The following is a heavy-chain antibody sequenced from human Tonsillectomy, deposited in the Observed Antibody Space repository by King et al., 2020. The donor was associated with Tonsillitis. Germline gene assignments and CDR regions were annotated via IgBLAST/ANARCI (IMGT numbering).Heavy chain of an antibody. Sequence: VQLVESGGGLVQPGGSLRLSCAASGFTFSSYSMNWVRQAPGKGLEWVSYISSSSSTIYYADSVKGRFTISRDNAKNSLYLQMNSLRAEDTAVYYCARGSGWERLCSSTSCLYTQYFQHWGQGTLVTVSS. CDR2: ISSSSSTI. J-gene: IGHJ1*01. D-gene: IGHD2-2*01. CDR3: ARGSGWERLCSSTSCLYTQYFQH. V-gene: IGHV3-48*04. CDR1: GFTFSSYS.